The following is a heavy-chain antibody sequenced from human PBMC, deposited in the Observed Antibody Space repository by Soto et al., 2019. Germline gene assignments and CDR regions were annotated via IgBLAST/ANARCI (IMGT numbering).Heavy chain of an antibody. CDR3: ARGYSGYDFSLFDY. CDR1: GYTFTSYA. Sequence: QVPLVQSGAEVKKPGASVKVSCKASGYTFTSYAMHWVRQAPGQRLEWMGWINAGNGNTKYSQKFQGRVTITRDTSASTAYMELSSLRSEDTAVYYCARGYSGYDFSLFDYWGQGTLVTVSS. V-gene: IGHV1-3*01. J-gene: IGHJ4*02. CDR2: INAGNGNT. D-gene: IGHD5-12*01.